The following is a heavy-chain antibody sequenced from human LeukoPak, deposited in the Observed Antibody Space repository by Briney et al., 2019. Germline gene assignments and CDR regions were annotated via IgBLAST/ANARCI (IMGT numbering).Heavy chain of an antibody. J-gene: IGHJ3*02. CDR1: GGSISSNSYY. Sequence: SETLSLTCTVSGGSISSNSYYWGWIRQPPGKGLDWIGSIYYSGSPYYNPSLKSRVTISVDTSKNQFSLKLSSVTAADTAMYYCARLPNSGSYLGHLDIWGQGTMVTVSS. D-gene: IGHD1-26*01. CDR2: IYYSGSP. CDR3: ARLPNSGSYLGHLDI. V-gene: IGHV4-39*01.